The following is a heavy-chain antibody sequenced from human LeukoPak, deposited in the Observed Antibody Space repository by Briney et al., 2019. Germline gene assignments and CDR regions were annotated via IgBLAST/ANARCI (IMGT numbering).Heavy chain of an antibody. D-gene: IGHD3-10*01. CDR3: ARIPMVRGVIKSDY. J-gene: IGHJ4*02. CDR1: GFTFSSYW. CDR2: INSDGSST. V-gene: IGHV3-74*01. Sequence: GGSLRLSCVASGFTFSSYWMHWVRHAPGKGLVWVSRINSDGSSTSYADSVKGRFTISRDNAKNTLYLQMNSLRAEDTAVYYCARIPMVRGVIKSDYWGQGTLVTVSS.